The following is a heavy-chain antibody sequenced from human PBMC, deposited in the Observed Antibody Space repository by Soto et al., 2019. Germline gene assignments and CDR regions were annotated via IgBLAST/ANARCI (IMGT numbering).Heavy chain of an antibody. CDR3: ARATRDYGDYGYFDY. CDR1: GGSISSYY. V-gene: IGHV4-4*07. CDR2: IYSSGST. J-gene: IGHJ4*02. Sequence: SETLSLTCTVSGGSISSYYWSWIRQPAGKGLEWIGRIYSSGSTNYNPSLKSRVTMSVDTSKNQFSLNLSSVTAADTAVYYCARATRDYGDYGYFDYWGQGTRVTVSS. D-gene: IGHD4-17*01.